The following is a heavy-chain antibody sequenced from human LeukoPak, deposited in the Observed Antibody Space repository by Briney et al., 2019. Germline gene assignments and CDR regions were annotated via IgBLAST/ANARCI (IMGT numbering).Heavy chain of an antibody. CDR3: VRGGPLAGHAFDV. J-gene: IGHJ3*01. V-gene: IGHV3-48*01. Sequence: GGSLRLSCAAPGFTFDTYSMNWVRQAPGKGLEWVSYISSSSNTIYYADSVKGRFTISRDNAKNSFYLEMNSLRVGDTAVYYCVRGGPLAGHAFDVWGRGTLVTVS. D-gene: IGHD6-19*01. CDR1: GFTFDTYS. CDR2: ISSSSNTI.